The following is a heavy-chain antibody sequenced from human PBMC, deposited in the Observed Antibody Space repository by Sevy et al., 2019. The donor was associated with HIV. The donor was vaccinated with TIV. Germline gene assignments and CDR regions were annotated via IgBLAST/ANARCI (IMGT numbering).Heavy chain of an antibody. CDR3: AKLFYYYDSSGPFDY. CDR1: GFTFSSYA. V-gene: IGHV3-23*01. D-gene: IGHD3-22*01. CDR2: ISGSGGST. Sequence: GGSLRLSCAASGFTFSSYAMSWVRQAPGTGLEWVSAISGSGGSTYYADSVKGRFTISRDNSKNTLYLQMNSLRAEDTAVYYCAKLFYYYDSSGPFDYWGQGTLVTVSS. J-gene: IGHJ4*02.